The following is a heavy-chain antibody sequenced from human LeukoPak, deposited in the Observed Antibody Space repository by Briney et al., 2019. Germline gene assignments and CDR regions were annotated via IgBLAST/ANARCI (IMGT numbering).Heavy chain of an antibody. CDR3: ARGTIWFGGNMRITGIDYYGMDV. V-gene: IGHV4-34*01. J-gene: IGHJ6*02. D-gene: IGHD3-10*01. CDR2: INHSGST. Sequence: PSETLSLTCAVYGASFSDYYWNWIRQPPGKGLEWIGEINHSGSTYYNPSLKSRVTISVDRSKNQFSLKLSSVTAADTAVYYCARGTIWFGGNMRITGIDYYGMDVWGQGTTVTVSS. CDR1: GASFSDYY.